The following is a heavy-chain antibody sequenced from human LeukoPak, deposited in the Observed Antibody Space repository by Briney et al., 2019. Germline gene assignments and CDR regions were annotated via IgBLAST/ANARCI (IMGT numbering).Heavy chain of an antibody. CDR3: ARARGPHSSGWSPNWFDP. J-gene: IGHJ5*02. CDR1: GYTFTSYY. Sequence: ASVKVSCKASGYTFTSYYMHWVRQAPGQGLEWMRIINPSGGSTSYAQKFQGRVTMTRDTSTSTVYMELSSLRSEDTAVYYCARARGPHSSGWSPNWFDPSGQGTLVTVSS. CDR2: INPSGGST. D-gene: IGHD6-19*01. V-gene: IGHV1-46*01.